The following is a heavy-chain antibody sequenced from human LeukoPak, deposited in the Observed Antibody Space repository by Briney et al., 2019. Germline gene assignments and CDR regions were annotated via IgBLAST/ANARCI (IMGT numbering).Heavy chain of an antibody. Sequence: SVKVSCKASGGTFSSDAISWVRQAPGQGLEWMGGIIPIFGTANYAQKFQGTVTITADESTSTAYMELSSLRSEDTAVYYCARERSWYYDSSVSYFDYWGQGTLVTVSS. J-gene: IGHJ4*02. CDR1: GGTFSSDA. D-gene: IGHD3-22*01. CDR2: IIPIFGTA. CDR3: ARERSWYYDSSVSYFDY. V-gene: IGHV1-69*13.